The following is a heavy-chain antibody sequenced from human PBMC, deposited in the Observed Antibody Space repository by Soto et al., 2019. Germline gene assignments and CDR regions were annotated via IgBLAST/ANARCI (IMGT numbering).Heavy chain of an antibody. CDR3: ARTRDFWNGYWWYYFDY. CDR2: IIPIFGTA. D-gene: IGHD3-3*01. Sequence: QVQLVQSGAEVKKPGSSVKVSCKASGGTFSSYAISWVRQAPGQGLEWMGGIIPIFGTANYAQKFQGRVTITADESTSTAYMELSSLRSEDTAVYYCARTRDFWNGYWWYYFDYWGQGTLVTVSS. CDR1: GGTFSSYA. J-gene: IGHJ4*02. V-gene: IGHV1-69*01.